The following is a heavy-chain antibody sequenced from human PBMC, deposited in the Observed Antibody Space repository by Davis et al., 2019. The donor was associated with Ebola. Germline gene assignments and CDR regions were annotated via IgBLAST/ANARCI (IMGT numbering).Heavy chain of an antibody. Sequence: ASVKVSCKASGYTFTSYAMHWVRQAPGQRLEWMGWINSGNGNTEYSQKFQGRVSITRDTSATTGYMELSSLRSEDTAVYYCARGVMDFHDGRGYYLRSFESWGQGTLVTVSS. CDR3: ARGVMDFHDGRGYYLRSFES. CDR1: GYTFTSYA. CDR2: INSGNGNT. V-gene: IGHV1-3*01. J-gene: IGHJ4*02. D-gene: IGHD3-3*01.